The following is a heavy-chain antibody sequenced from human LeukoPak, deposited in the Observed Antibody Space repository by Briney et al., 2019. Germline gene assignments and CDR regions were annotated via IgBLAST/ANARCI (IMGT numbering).Heavy chain of an antibody. CDR1: GGTFSSYA. CDR2: IIPVFGTT. CDR3: ARCSPGDSSNFYAVLQY. J-gene: IGHJ4*02. D-gene: IGHD3-22*01. Sequence: SVKVSCKASGGTFSSYAVSWVRLTPGQGLEWLGVIIPVFGTTTYAQKFQAKVTMTADKSTNTAYLEISSLTSDDTAVYYCARCSPGDSSNFYAVLQYWGQGTQVTVST. V-gene: IGHV1-69*06.